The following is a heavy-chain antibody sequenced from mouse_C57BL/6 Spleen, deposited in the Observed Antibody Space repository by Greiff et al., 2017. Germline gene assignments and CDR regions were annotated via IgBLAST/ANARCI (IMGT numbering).Heavy chain of an antibody. CDR1: GYTFTSYW. D-gene: IGHD1-1*01. J-gene: IGHJ1*03. CDR2: IDPNSGGT. CDR3: ARGDYGSSYDYWYFDV. V-gene: IGHV1-72*01. Sequence: QVQLQQSGAELVKPGASVKLSCKASGYTFTSYWMHWVKQRPGRGLEWIGRIDPNSGGTKYNEKFKSKATLTVDKPSSTAYMQLSSLTSEDSAVYYCARGDYGSSYDYWYFDVWGTGTTVTVSS.